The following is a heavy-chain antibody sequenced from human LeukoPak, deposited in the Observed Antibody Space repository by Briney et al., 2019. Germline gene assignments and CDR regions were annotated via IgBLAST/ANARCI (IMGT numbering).Heavy chain of an antibody. CDR3: ARIGAAGTRYYFDY. Sequence: PSETLSLTCIVSGASLSTYYGTWIRQAPGKGLEWIGYIFYSGGTNYNSSLKSRVTLSIDTSKNQFSLESTSVTAADTAVYYCARIGAAGTRYYFDYWSQGTLVTVSS. V-gene: IGHV4-59*01. CDR1: GASLSTYY. D-gene: IGHD6-13*01. J-gene: IGHJ4*02. CDR2: IFYSGGT.